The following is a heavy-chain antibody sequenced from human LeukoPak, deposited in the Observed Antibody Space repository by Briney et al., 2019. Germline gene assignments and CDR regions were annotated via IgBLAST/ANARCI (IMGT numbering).Heavy chain of an antibody. J-gene: IGHJ6*03. Sequence: SQTLSLTCTVSGGSISSGGYYWSWIRQPPGKGLEWIGYIYHSGSTYYNPSLKSRVTISVDRSKNQFSLKLSSVTAADTAVYYCARVEGYYDSSGYRDQYYYMDVWGKGTTVTVSS. V-gene: IGHV4-30-2*01. CDR3: ARVEGYYDSSGYRDQYYYMDV. CDR2: IYHSGST. CDR1: GGSISSGGYY. D-gene: IGHD3-22*01.